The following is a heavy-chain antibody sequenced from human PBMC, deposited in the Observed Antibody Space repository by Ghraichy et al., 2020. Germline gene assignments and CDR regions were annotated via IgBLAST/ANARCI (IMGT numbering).Heavy chain of an antibody. J-gene: IGHJ4*02. CDR3: ARSGIVGATALLN. CDR1: GGSISSYY. V-gene: IGHV4-59*08. D-gene: IGHD1-26*01. Sequence: SETLSLTCTVSGGSISSYYWSWIRQPPGKGLEWIGYIYYSGSTNYNPSLKSRVTISVDTSKNQFSLKLSSVTAADTAVYYCARSGIVGATALLNWGQGTLVTVSS. CDR2: IYYSGST.